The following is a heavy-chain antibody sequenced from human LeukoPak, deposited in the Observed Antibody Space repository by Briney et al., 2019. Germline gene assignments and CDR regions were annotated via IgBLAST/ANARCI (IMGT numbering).Heavy chain of an antibody. J-gene: IGHJ5*02. V-gene: IGHV1-18*01. D-gene: IGHD6-25*01. Sequence: ASVKVSCKASGYTFTSYGISWVRQAPGQGLEWMGWISAYNGNTDYAQKLQGRVTVTTDTSTSTAYMELRSLRSDDTAVYYCARSADSNWFDPWGEGSLVTVSS. CDR3: ARSADSNWFDP. CDR2: ISAYNGNT. CDR1: GYTFTSYG.